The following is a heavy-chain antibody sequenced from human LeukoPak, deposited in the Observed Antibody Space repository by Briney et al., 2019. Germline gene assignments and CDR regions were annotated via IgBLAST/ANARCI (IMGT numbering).Heavy chain of an antibody. V-gene: IGHV4-30-2*05. CDR3: ARDRRWLRFHGFDI. CDR2: IYYSGST. D-gene: IGHD5-12*01. J-gene: IGHJ3*02. Sequence: PSETLSLTCAVSGGSISSGGYSWSWIRQPPGKGLEWIGYIYYSGSTYYNPSLKSRVVISVDTSKNQFSLKLKSVTAADTAVYYCARDRRWLRFHGFDIWGQGTMVTVSS. CDR1: GGSISSGGYS.